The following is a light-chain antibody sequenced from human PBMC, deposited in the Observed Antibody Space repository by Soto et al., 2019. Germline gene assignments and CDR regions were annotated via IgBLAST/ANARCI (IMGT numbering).Light chain of an antibody. V-gene: IGKV3-20*01. CDR2: GAS. Sequence: EIVLTQSPGTLSLSPGERATLSCRASQSVSSSYLAWYQQKPGQPPRLLIYGASSRAIGIPDRFSGSGSGTDFTLTISRLEPEDFAVYYCQQYGSSPYTFGQGTKLEIK. CDR3: QQYGSSPYT. CDR1: QSVSSSY. J-gene: IGKJ2*01.